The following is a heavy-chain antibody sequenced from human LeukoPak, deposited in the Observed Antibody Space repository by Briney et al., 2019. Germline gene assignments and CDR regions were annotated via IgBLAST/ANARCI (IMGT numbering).Heavy chain of an antibody. CDR1: GFTFSSYG. D-gene: IGHD3-10*01. CDR3: AKVDDSGSYHDY. Sequence: AGGSLRLSCAASGFTFSSYGMHWVRQAPGKGLEWVAFIRYDGSNKYYADSVKGRFTISRDNSKNTLYLQMNSLRAEDTAVYYCAKVDDSGSYHDYWGQGTLVTVSS. J-gene: IGHJ4*02. V-gene: IGHV3-30*02. CDR2: IRYDGSNK.